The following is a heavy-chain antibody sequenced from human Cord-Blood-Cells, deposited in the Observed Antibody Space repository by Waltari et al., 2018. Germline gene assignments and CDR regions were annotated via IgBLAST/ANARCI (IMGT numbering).Heavy chain of an antibody. CDR2: IVVGSGNT. CDR1: GFTFTSSA. Sequence: QMQLVQSGPEVKKPGTSVKVSCKASGFTFTSSAVQWVRQARGQRLEWIGWIVVGSGNTNYAQKFQERVTITRDMSTSTAYMELSSLRSEDTAVYYCAADRVVEDYSNGYYYYGMDVWGQGTTVTVSS. D-gene: IGHD4-4*01. CDR3: AADRVVEDYSNGYYYYGMDV. V-gene: IGHV1-58*01. J-gene: IGHJ6*02.